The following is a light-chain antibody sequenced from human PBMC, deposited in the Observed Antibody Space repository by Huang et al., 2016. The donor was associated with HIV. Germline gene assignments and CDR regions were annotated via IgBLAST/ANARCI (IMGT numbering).Light chain of an antibody. CDR2: SAS. J-gene: IGKJ3*01. CDR3: QNYDRDPLS. Sequence: DIRMTQSPSYLSAAVGDRVIITCRASQGIGNSVAWYRQTPGKVTELLIYSASYLQAGVPSRFSGSGSGTHFTLTINGLQSDDFATYYCQNYDRDPLSFGPGTTVDVK. CDR1: QGIGNS. V-gene: IGKV1-27*01.